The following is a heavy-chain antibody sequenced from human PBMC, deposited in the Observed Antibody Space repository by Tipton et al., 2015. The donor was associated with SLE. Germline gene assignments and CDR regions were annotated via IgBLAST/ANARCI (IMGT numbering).Heavy chain of an antibody. Sequence: GLVKPSQTLSLTCAISGDSVSSNSAAWNWIRQSPSRGLEWLGRTYYRSKWYNDYAVSVKSRITINPDTSKNQFSLQLNSVTPEDTAVYYCARDSVIAVAGTTYLDYWGQGTLVTVSS. V-gene: IGHV6-1*01. CDR3: ARDSVIAVAGTTYLDY. CDR1: GDSVSSNSAA. CDR2: TYYRSKWYN. D-gene: IGHD6-19*01. J-gene: IGHJ4*02.